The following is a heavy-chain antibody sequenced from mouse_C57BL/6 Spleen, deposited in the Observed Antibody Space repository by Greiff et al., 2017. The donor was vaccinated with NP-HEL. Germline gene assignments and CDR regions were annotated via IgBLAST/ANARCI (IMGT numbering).Heavy chain of an antibody. J-gene: IGHJ4*01. CDR3: ARKRGSYYAMDY. V-gene: IGHV1-82*01. CDR1: GYAFSSSW. CDR2: IYPGDGDT. Sequence: VQLVESGPELVKPGASVKISCKASGYAFSSSWMNWVKQRPGKGLEWIGRIYPGDGDTNYNGKFKGKATLTADKSSSTAYMQLSSLTSEDSAVYFCARKRGSYYAMDYWGQGTSVTVSS.